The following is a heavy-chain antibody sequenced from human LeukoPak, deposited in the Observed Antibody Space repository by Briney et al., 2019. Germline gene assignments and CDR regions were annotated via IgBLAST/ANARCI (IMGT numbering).Heavy chain of an antibody. J-gene: IGHJ4*02. V-gene: IGHV3-23*01. CDR1: GFTFNNYG. CDR3: AKDNRNTYYYDRSGYYFDS. D-gene: IGHD3-22*01. CDR2: ISGSGGTT. Sequence: GGSLRLSCATSGFTFNNYGMSWVRQAPGKGLEWVLSISGSGGTTYSADSVKARFTISRDNSQNTLYLQMNSLRAEDTAVYYCAKDNRNTYYYDRSGYYFDSWGQGTLVTVSS.